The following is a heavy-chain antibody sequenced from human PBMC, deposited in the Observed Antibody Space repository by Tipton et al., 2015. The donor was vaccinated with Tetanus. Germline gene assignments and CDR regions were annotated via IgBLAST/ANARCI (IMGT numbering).Heavy chain of an antibody. Sequence: QLVQSGPEVKKPGASVRISCTLSGYYLTNYGVSWVRQAPSQGLEWMAWISGYSGSTKFAQRFQGRVAMTTDTSTSTAYMELRSLTSDDTAVYYCARGMDYDSSGIDDFWGQGTLVTVSS. CDR2: ISGYSGST. D-gene: IGHD3-22*01. J-gene: IGHJ4*02. V-gene: IGHV1-18*01. CDR3: ARGMDYDSSGIDDF. CDR1: GYYLTNYG.